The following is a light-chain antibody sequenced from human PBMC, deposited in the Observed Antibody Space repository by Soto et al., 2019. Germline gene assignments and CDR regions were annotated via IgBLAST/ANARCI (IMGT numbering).Light chain of an antibody. CDR1: QSVSSY. Sequence: EIVLTQSPATLSLSPGERATLSCRASQSVSSYLAWYQQKPGQAPRLLIYDASNRATGIPARFSGSGSGTDFTLTISSLEPEDFAVYYCQQRSNWPRGLTFDGGTKVEIK. CDR2: DAS. V-gene: IGKV3-11*01. CDR3: QQRSNWPRGLT. J-gene: IGKJ4*01.